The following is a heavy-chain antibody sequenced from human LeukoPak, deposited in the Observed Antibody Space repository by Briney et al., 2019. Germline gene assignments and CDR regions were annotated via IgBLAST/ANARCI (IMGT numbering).Heavy chain of an antibody. CDR2: IHHSGST. CDR3: ARVTAAAGTFGFDP. J-gene: IGHJ5*02. D-gene: IGHD6-13*01. CDR1: GGSISSSNW. V-gene: IGHV4-4*02. Sequence: SGTLSLTCAVSGGSISSSNWWSWVRQPPGKGPEWIGEIHHSGSTNYNPSLKSRVTISVDKSKNQFSLKLSSVTAADTAVYYCARVTAAAGTFGFDPWGQGTLVTVSS.